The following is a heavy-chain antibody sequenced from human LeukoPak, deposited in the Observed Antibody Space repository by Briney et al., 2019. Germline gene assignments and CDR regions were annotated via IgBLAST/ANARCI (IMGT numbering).Heavy chain of an antibody. Sequence: PGGSLRLSCGASGFTFSSYWMSWVRQAPGKGLEWVANIKQDGSEKYYVDSVKGRFTISRDNAKNSLYLQMNSLRAEDTAVYYCAKGSLRLGELLNYFDYWGQGTLVTVSS. V-gene: IGHV3-7*01. CDR1: GFTFSSYW. CDR2: IKQDGSEK. CDR3: AKGSLRLGELLNYFDY. D-gene: IGHD3-16*01. J-gene: IGHJ4*02.